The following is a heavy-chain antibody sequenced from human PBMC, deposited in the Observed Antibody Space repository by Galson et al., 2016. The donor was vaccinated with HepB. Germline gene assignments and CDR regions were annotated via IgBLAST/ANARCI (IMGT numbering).Heavy chain of an antibody. CDR3: ARDSGVQGALDI. CDR2: IYPGDSDT. D-gene: IGHD1-26*01. V-gene: IGHV5-51*01. CDR1: GYNFPNHW. J-gene: IGHJ3*02. Sequence: QSGAEVKKPGESLKISCKGSGYNFPNHWIGWVRQMPGKGLEWMGIIYPGDSDTTYSPSFQGQVTISADKSISTAYLQWSSPKASDTAMYYCARDSGVQGALDIWGQGTLVTVSS.